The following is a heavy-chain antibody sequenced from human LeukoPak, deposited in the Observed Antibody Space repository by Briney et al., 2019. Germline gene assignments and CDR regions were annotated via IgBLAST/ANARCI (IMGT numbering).Heavy chain of an antibody. Sequence: SETLSLTCTVSGGSISTITYYWGWIRQPPGKGLEWVGHMYYRGNTFYNPSLKSRVTMSVDTSKNQFSLKLSSVTAADTAVYYCARDYDYGSGNWFDPWGQGTLVTVSS. J-gene: IGHJ5*02. V-gene: IGHV4-39*07. CDR3: ARDYDYGSGNWFDP. CDR1: GGSISTITYY. CDR2: MYYRGNT. D-gene: IGHD3-10*01.